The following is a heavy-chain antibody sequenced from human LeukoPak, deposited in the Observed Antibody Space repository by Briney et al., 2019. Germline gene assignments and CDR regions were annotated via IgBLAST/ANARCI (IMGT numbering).Heavy chain of an antibody. CDR3: AKNLLGSAAYSWYFDL. J-gene: IGHJ2*01. CDR1: GFILGDYG. V-gene: IGHV3-23*01. Sequence: PGGSLRLSCRASGFILGDYGLSWVRQAPGKGLEWVSSITVSGDGSTYVDSVKGRFTISRDNSKNTLYLQMNSLRAEDTAVYYCAKNLLGSAAYSWYFDLWGRGALVTVSS. D-gene: IGHD2-15*01. CDR2: ITVSGDGS.